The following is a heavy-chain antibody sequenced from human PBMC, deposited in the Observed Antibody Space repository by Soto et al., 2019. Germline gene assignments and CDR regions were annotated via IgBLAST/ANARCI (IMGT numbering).Heavy chain of an antibody. CDR2: IYYNGST. J-gene: IGHJ5*02. V-gene: IGHV4-39*01. Sequence: SETLSLTCTVSGGSVSSRSYFWGWIRQSPGKGLEWIGTIYYNGSTYYNPSLKSRVTLSVDTSRNHFSLKLTSVTASDTALFYCARQRVVPATPTNCFYPWGQGTLLTVSS. CDR1: GGSVSSRSYF. CDR3: ARQRVVPATPTNCFYP. D-gene: IGHD2-15*01.